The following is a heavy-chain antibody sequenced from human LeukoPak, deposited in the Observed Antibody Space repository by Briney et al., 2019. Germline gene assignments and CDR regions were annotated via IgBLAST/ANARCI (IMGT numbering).Heavy chain of an antibody. Sequence: SQTLSLTCTVSGGSISSGGYYWSWIRQHPGKGLEWIGYIYYSGSTYYNPSLKSRVTISVDTSKNQFSLKLSSVTAADTAVYYCARGGYGGNDATEYFRHWGQGTLVTVSS. CDR3: ARGGYGGNDATEYFRH. CDR2: IYYSGST. D-gene: IGHD4-23*01. V-gene: IGHV4-31*03. CDR1: GGSISSGGYY. J-gene: IGHJ1*01.